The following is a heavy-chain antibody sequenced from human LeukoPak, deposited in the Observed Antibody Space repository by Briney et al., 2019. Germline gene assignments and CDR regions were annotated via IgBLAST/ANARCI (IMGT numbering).Heavy chain of an antibody. CDR3: AKEEGATEDYYYYYGMDV. D-gene: IGHD1-26*01. CDR2: ISGDGGST. Sequence: GGSLRLSCAASGFTFDDYAMHWVRQAPGKGLEWVSLISGDGGSTYYADSVKGRFTISRDNSKNSLYLQMNSLRTEDTALYYCAKEEGATEDYYYYYGMDVWGQGTTVTVSS. V-gene: IGHV3-43*02. CDR1: GFTFDDYA. J-gene: IGHJ6*02.